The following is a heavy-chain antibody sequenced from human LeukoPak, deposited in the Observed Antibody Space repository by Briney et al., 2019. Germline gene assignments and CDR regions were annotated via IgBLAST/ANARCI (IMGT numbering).Heavy chain of an antibody. V-gene: IGHV4-38-2*02. Sequence: PSETLSLTCAVSGYSISSGYYWAWIRQSPGRGLEWIATINHSGRTSYNPSLTSRVTISVDTSKNQFTLTLTSVTAADTAIYYCAREGSFFGVVRAQDYWGQGTLVSVSS. D-gene: IGHD3-3*01. CDR3: AREGSFFGVVRAQDY. J-gene: IGHJ4*02. CDR2: INHSGRT. CDR1: GYSISSGYY.